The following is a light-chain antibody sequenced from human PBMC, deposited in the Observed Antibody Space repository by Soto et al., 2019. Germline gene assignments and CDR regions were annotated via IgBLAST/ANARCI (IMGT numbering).Light chain of an antibody. CDR1: SSDVGRYYY. J-gene: IGLJ1*01. CDR3: CSYAGSYRFV. V-gene: IGLV2-11*01. CDR2: DVT. Sequence: QSVLTQPRSVSGSPGQSVTISCTGTSSDVGRYYYVSWYQQYPGKAPQLMIYDVTKRPSGVPGRFSGSKSGNTASLTISWLQVDDEADYYCCSYAGSYRFVFGTGTKLTV.